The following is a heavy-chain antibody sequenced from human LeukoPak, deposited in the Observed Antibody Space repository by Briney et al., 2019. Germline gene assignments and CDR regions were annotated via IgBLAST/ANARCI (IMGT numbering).Heavy chain of an antibody. D-gene: IGHD6-13*01. V-gene: IGHV3-30*18. J-gene: IGHJ4*02. Sequence: GGSLRLSCAASGFTFSSYGMHWVRQAPGKGLEWVAVISYDGSNKYYADSVKGRFTISRDNSKNTLYLQMNSLRAEDTAVYYCAKDHRSSWYVYYFDYWGQGTLVTVSS. CDR1: GFTFSSYG. CDR3: AKDHRSSWYVYYFDY. CDR2: ISYDGSNK.